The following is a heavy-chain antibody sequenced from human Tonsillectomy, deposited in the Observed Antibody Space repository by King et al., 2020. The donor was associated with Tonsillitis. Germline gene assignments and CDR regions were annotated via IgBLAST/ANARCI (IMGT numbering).Heavy chain of an antibody. CDR2: ISSSSKTI. J-gene: IGHJ4*02. V-gene: IGHV3-48*01. D-gene: IGHD1-26*01. CDR1: GFTFITYS. CDR3: ARGELNLGIVGASTCYFDY. Sequence: VQLVESGGGLVQPGGSLRLSCAASGFTFITYSMNWVRQAPGKGLEWVSYISSSSKTIYYADSVKGRFTISRDNAKNSLSLQMSDLRAEDTALYYCARGELNLGIVGASTCYFDYWGQGALVTVSS.